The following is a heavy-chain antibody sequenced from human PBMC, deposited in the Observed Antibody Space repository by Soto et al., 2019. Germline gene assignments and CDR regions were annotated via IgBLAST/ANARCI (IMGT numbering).Heavy chain of an antibody. V-gene: IGHV4-31*11. D-gene: IGHD3-16*01. CDR3: ARDGGHADKGYALDV. J-gene: IGHJ3*01. Sequence: PSETLSLTCAVSGVSINSGGYYWNWIRHLTGKGLEWIGYISHGETTSYIPSLKSRLTISIDTSNNHVSLKLTSVTADDTAVYYCARDGGHADKGYALDVWGQGTMVTVSS. CDR2: ISHGETT. CDR1: GVSINSGGYY.